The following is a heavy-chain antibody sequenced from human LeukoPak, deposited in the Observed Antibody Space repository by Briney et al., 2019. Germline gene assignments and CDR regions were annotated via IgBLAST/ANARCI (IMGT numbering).Heavy chain of an antibody. CDR2: INPNSGGT. CDR3: ARGRSITMVRGVTHLDY. V-gene: IGHV1-2*04. CDR1: GYTFTGYY. D-gene: IGHD3-10*01. Sequence: ASVKVSCKASGYTFTGYYMHWVRQAPGQGLEWMGWINPNSGGTNYAQKFQGWVTMTRDTSISTAYMELSRLRSDDTAVYYCARGRSITMVRGVTHLDYWGQGTLVTVSS. J-gene: IGHJ4*02.